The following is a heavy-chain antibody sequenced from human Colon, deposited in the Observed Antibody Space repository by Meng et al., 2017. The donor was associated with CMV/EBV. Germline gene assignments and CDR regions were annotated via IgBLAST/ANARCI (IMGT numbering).Heavy chain of an antibody. Sequence: SIRSGRYYWSWIRQHPGKGLEWIGYIYYSGSAYYNPSLKSRVTILVDTSKNQFSLNLNSVTAADTAVYYCARAARPASANKYGCFDYWGQGTLVTVSS. CDR2: IYYSGSA. CDR1: SIRSGRYY. V-gene: IGHV4-31*02. CDR3: ARAARPASANKYGCFDY. D-gene: IGHD6-6*01. J-gene: IGHJ4*02.